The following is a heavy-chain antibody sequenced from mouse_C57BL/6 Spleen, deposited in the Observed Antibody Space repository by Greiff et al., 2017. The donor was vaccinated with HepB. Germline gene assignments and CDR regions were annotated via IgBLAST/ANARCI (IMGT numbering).Heavy chain of an antibody. Sequence: QVQLQQPGAELVRPGPSVKLSCKASGYTFTSYWMHWVKQRPGQGLEWIGVIDPSDSYTNYNQKFKGKATLTVDTSSSTAYMQLSSLTSEDSAVYYCARVTRSYAMDYWGQGTSVTVSS. CDR2: IDPSDSYT. J-gene: IGHJ4*01. D-gene: IGHD2-12*01. V-gene: IGHV1-59*01. CDR1: GYTFTSYW. CDR3: ARVTRSYAMDY.